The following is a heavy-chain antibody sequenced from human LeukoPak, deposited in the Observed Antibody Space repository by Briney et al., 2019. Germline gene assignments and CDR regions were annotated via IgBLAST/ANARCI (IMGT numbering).Heavy chain of an antibody. J-gene: IGHJ4*02. CDR2: LNPNSGDT. D-gene: IGHD3-10*01. V-gene: IGHV1-2*02. Sequence: ASVKVSCKASGYSFTDYYVNWVRQAPGQGLEWVGLLNPNSGDTNYAQKFQGRVTMIRDTSINTAYMELSRLRSDDTAVYYCARMYYYGSGTYYGDYWGQGTLVTVSS. CDR1: GYSFTDYY. CDR3: ARMYYYGSGTYYGDY.